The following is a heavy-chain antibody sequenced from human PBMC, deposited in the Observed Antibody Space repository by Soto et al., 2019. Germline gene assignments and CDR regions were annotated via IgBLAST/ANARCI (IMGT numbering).Heavy chain of an antibody. V-gene: IGHV3-21*01. J-gene: IGHJ4*02. CDR2: VSSGSSNI. D-gene: IGHD6-6*01. CDR1: GFTFRTYN. CDR3: ARQYPSSSRHFDH. Sequence: EVELVESGGGLVKPGESLKLSCAASGFTFRTYNMIWVRQAPGKGLEWLASVSSGSSNIYYAASVKGRFTISRDNAQNSLFLQLNSLSAEDTAVYYCARQYPSSSRHFDHWVQGTLVTVS.